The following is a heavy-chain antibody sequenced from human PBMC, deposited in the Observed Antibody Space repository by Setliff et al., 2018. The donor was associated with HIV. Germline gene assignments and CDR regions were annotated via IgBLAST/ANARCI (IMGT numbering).Heavy chain of an antibody. CDR1: GYSFSSHP. CDR2: IKTGNGDT. Sequence: ASVKVSCKTSGYSFSSHPIHWVRQAPGQRPEWMGWIKTGNGDTQYSQKFRDRVTITRDTSADTVYMELSSLRSEDTAVYYCARTLTYYFDGSFSSGPADYWGLGTLVTVSS. D-gene: IGHD3-22*01. CDR3: ARTLTYYFDGSFSSGPADY. V-gene: IGHV1-3*04. J-gene: IGHJ4*02.